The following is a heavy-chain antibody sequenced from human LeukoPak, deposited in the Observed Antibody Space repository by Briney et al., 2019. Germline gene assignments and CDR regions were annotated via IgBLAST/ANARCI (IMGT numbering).Heavy chain of an antibody. D-gene: IGHD3-10*01. Sequence: GGSLRLSCAASGFTFSSYGMSWVRQAPGKGLEWVSAISGSGGSTYYADSVKGRFTISRDNSKNTLYLQMNSLRAEDTAVYYCAKDQRFGELPQDNFDYWGQGTLVTVSS. J-gene: IGHJ4*02. CDR3: AKDQRFGELPQDNFDY. CDR2: ISGSGGST. V-gene: IGHV3-23*01. CDR1: GFTFSSYG.